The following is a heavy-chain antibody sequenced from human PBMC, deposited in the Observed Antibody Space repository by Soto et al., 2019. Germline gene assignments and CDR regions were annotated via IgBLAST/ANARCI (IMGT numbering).Heavy chain of an antibody. CDR1: GGSISSSNW. CDR2: IYHSGST. Sequence: QVQLQESGPGLVKPSGTLSLTCAVSGGSISSSNWWSWVRPPPGKGLECIGEIYHSGSTNYNPSLKIRVTIAVDKSKNQFSLQLRSVTAADTALYYCARDPPITAAMVDWGQGTLFTVSS. V-gene: IGHV4-4*02. D-gene: IGHD2-2*01. CDR3: ARDPPITAAMVD. J-gene: IGHJ4*02.